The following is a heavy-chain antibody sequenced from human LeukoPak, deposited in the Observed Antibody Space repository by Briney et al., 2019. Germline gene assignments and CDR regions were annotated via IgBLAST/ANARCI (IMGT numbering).Heavy chain of an antibody. CDR1: GFTFSSYS. D-gene: IGHD3-16*01. CDR3: ARVKLGLSFDY. V-gene: IGHV3-21*01. J-gene: IGHJ4*02. CDR2: ISSSSSYI. Sequence: GGSLRLSCAASGFTFSSYSINWVRQAPGKGLEWVSSISSSSSYIYYADSVKGRFTISRDNAKNSLYLQMNSLRAEDTAVYYCARVKLGLSFDYWGQGTLVTVSS.